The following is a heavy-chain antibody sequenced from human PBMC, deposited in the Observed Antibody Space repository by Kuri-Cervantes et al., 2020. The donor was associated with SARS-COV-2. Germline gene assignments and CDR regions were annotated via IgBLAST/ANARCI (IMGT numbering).Heavy chain of an antibody. J-gene: IGHJ4*02. CDR3: ARAAAGTWY. D-gene: IGHD6-13*01. CDR2: ISGSGGST. CDR1: GFTFSNAW. Sequence: GESLKISCAASGFTFSNAWMSWVRQAPGKGLEWVSAISGSGGSTYYADSVKGRFTISRDNSKNTLYLQMNSLRAEDTAVYYCARAAAGTWYWGQGTLVTVSS. V-gene: IGHV3-23*01.